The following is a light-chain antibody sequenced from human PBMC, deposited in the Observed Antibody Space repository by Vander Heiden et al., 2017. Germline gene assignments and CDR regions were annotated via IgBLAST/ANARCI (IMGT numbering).Light chain of an antibody. J-gene: IGKJ1*01. CDR2: QAS. CDR3: QQYNSYSVWT. V-gene: IGKV1-5*03. Sequence: DIQMTLSPSTLSASVGDRVTITCRASQNLSNWLAGYQQKPGKAPKLLIYQASILETGVPSRFSGAGSGTDFTLTISSLQTDDFATYYCQQYNSYSVWTFGQGTKVEIK. CDR1: QNLSNW.